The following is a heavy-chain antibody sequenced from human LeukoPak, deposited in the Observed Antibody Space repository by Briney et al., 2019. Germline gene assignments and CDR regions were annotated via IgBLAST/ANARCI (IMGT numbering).Heavy chain of an antibody. CDR3: AKDSRGYYPQLFDY. V-gene: IGHV3-23*01. J-gene: IGHJ4*02. Sequence: GGSLRLSCAASGFTFNNYAMTWVRQGPGKGLEWVSGICGSGDITYYADSVKGRFTISRDNSRNTLYLRMSSLRAEDTAIYYCAKDSRGYYPQLFDYWGQGTLVTVSS. D-gene: IGHD3-22*01. CDR2: ICGSGDIT. CDR1: GFTFNNYA.